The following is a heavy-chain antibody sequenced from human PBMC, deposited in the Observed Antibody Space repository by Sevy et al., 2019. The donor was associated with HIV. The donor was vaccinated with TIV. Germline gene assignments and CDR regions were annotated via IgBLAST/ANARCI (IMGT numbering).Heavy chain of an antibody. CDR2: IRYDGTTK. Sequence: GGSLRLSCAASGFTFRSYGMHWVRQAPGKGLEWVAFIRYDGTTKYYADSVKGRFTISRDNSKNTLYLQMNSLRPEDTSVSYCAKGLGMVQGALLSEDLWGQGTMVTVSS. D-gene: IGHD3-10*01. CDR1: GFTFRSYG. CDR3: AKGLGMVQGALLSEDL. V-gene: IGHV3-30*02. J-gene: IGHJ3*01.